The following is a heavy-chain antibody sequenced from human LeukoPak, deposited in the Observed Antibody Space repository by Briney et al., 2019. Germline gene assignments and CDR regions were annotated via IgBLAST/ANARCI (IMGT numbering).Heavy chain of an antibody. CDR3: ASRYCSSTSCYDIGFDP. V-gene: IGHV1-46*01. CDR1: GYTFTSYY. Sequence: GASVKVSCKASGYTFTSYYMHWVRQAPGQGLEWMGIINPSGGSTSYAQKFQGRVTMTRDTSTSTVYMELSRLRSDDTAVYYCASRYCSSTSCYDIGFDPWGQGTLVTVSS. CDR2: INPSGGST. D-gene: IGHD2-2*01. J-gene: IGHJ5*02.